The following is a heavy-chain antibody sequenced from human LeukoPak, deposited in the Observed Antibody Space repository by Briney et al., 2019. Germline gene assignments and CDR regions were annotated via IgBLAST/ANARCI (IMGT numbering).Heavy chain of an antibody. CDR2: INPNSGGT. CDR3: ASEPYCGGDCYSFWFDP. V-gene: IGHV1-2*02. J-gene: IGHJ5*02. CDR1: GYTFTSYY. D-gene: IGHD2-21*02. Sequence: GASVKVSCKASGYTFTSYYIHWVRQAPGQGLEWMGWINPNSGGTNYAQKFQGRATMTRDTSISTAYMELSRLRSDDTAVYYCASEPYCGGDCYSFWFDPWGQGTLVTVSS.